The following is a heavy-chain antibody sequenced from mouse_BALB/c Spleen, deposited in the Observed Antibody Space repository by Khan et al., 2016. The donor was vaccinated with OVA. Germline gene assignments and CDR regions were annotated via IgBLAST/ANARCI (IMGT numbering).Heavy chain of an antibody. D-gene: IGHD1-1*01. Sequence: QVQLQQSGAELAKPGATVKMSCKASGYTFINYWILWVKQRPGQGLEWIRYINPSTAYTEYNQNFKDKATLTADTSSSPAFMQLSRLTSEDSAVYYGARRGQRWYFDYWGQGTTLTVSS. CDR1: GYTFINYW. J-gene: IGHJ2*01. CDR3: ARRGQRWYFDY. CDR2: INPSTAYT. V-gene: IGHV1-7*01.